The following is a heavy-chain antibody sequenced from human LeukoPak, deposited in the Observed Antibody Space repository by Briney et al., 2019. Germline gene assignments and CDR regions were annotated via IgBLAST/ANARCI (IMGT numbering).Heavy chain of an antibody. CDR2: ISGSGGST. V-gene: IGHV3-23*01. Sequence: GGSLRLSCAASGFTFSSYAMSWVRQAPGKGLEWVSAISGSGGSTYYADSVKGRFTISRDNSKNTLYLQMNSLRAEDTAVYYCAKKVALTGYYSGMTRGAFDIWGQGTMVTVSS. J-gene: IGHJ3*02. CDR3: AKKVALTGYYSGMTRGAFDI. CDR1: GFTFSSYA. D-gene: IGHD3-9*01.